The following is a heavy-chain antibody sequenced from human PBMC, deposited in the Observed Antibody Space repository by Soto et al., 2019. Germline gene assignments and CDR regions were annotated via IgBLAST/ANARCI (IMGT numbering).Heavy chain of an antibody. J-gene: IGHJ6*02. CDR3: ARSQLRFQGPLYGMDV. CDR1: GFSLSTSGLC. CDR2: IDWDDDK. D-gene: IGHD3-3*01. Sequence: GPTLVNPTRTLTLTCTCSGFSLSTSGLCVSWIRQPQGKALEWLALIDWDDDKYYSTSLKTRLSISKDTSKNQVVLTMTNMDPVDTATYYCARSQLRFQGPLYGMDVWGQGTTVTVSS. V-gene: IGHV2-70*01.